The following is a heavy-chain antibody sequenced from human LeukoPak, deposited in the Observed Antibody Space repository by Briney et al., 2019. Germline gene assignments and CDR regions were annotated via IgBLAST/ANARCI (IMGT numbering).Heavy chain of an antibody. J-gene: IGHJ4*02. Sequence: GGSLRLSCAASGFTFSSHWMSWVRQAPGKGLEWVASIRHDGNEKYYVDSVKGRFTISRDNAKSSLYLQMNSLRAEDTAVYYCARAGSTGSVDYWGQGTLVTVSS. CDR3: ARAGSTGSVDY. D-gene: IGHD6-19*01. CDR2: IRHDGNEK. CDR1: GFTFSSHW. V-gene: IGHV3-7*04.